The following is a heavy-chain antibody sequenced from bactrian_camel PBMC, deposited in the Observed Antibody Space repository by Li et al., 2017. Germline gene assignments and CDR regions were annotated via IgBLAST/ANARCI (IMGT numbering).Heavy chain of an antibody. D-gene: IGHD3*01. Sequence: HVQLVESGGGSVQAGGSLTLSCATDAETFNGNCLGWFRQTPGKEREGVAAIDSDENSVYADSVKGRFTISKDDSKNTLYLHMNDLKPEDTAIYYCAVDFEFGMTADQALAVLGTLFEYRNWGQGTQVTVS. V-gene: IGHV3S1*01. CDR1: AETFNGNC. CDR3: AVDFEFGMTADQALAVLGTLFEYRN. CDR2: IDSDENS. J-gene: IGHJ4*01.